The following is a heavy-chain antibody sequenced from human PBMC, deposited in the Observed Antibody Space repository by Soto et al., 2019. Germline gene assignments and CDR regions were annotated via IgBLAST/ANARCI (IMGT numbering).Heavy chain of an antibody. CDR2: ISGSGGST. CDR1: GFTFSSYA. Sequence: GGSLRLSCAASGFTFSSYAMSWVRQAPGKGLGWVSAISGSGGSTYYADSVKGRFTISRDNSKNTLYLQMNSLRAEDTAVYYCAKARPRPYDSSGRGAFDIWGQVTMVTVSS. V-gene: IGHV3-23*01. CDR3: AKARPRPYDSSGRGAFDI. D-gene: IGHD3-22*01. J-gene: IGHJ3*02.